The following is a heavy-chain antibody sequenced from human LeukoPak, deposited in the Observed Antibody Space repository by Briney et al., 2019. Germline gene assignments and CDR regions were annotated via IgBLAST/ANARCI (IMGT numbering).Heavy chain of an antibody. CDR2: ISYDGSNK. V-gene: IGHV3-30*03. J-gene: IGHJ4*02. CDR1: GFTFSSYG. D-gene: IGHD2-15*01. CDR3: AYLAGYCSGGSCWEYYFDY. Sequence: PGGSLRLSCAASGFTFSSYGMHWVRQAPGKGLEWVAVISYDGSNKYYADSVKGRFTISRDNSKNTLYLQMNSLRAEDTAVYYCAYLAGYCSGGSCWEYYFDYWGQGTLVTVSS.